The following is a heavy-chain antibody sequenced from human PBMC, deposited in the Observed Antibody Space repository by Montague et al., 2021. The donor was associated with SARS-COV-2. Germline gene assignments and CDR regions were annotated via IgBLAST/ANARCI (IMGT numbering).Heavy chain of an antibody. D-gene: IGHD3-10*01. CDR1: GGSISSYY. Sequence: SETLSLTCTVSGGSISSYYWSWIRQPPGKGLEWIGSSYNSGNTRYNPSLKGRLTTSVDTSKNQFSLRLTSVTAADTAVYYCARVIGSGTFVYWYFDLWGRGTLVTVSS. V-gene: IGHV4-59*01. J-gene: IGHJ2*01. CDR3: ARVIGSGTFVYWYFDL. CDR2: SYNSGNT.